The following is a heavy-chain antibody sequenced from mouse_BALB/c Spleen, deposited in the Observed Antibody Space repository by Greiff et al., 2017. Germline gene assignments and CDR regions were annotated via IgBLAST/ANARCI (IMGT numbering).Heavy chain of an antibody. CDR1: GFTFSDYY. J-gene: IGHJ3*01. V-gene: IGHV5-4*02. D-gene: IGHD2-3*01. Sequence: EVKVVESGGGLVKPGGSLKLSCAASGFTFSDYYMYWVRQTPEKRLEWVATISDGGSYTYYPDSVKGRFTISRDNAKNNLYLQMSSLKSEDTAMYYCARDEGDGYSGFAYWGQGTLVTVSA. CDR2: ISDGGSYT. CDR3: ARDEGDGYSGFAY.